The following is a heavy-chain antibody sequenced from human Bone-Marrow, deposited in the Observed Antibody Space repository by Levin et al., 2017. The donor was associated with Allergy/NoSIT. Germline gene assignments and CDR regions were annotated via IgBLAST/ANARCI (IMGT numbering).Heavy chain of an antibody. CDR3: ARGATVTRRFDY. CDR1: GMSFSGYF. CDR2: IDHSGST. D-gene: IGHD4-17*01. J-gene: IGHJ4*02. V-gene: IGHV4-34*01. Sequence: PSETLSLTCGVSGMSFSGYFWSWIRQPPGKGLEWIGEIDHSGSTDYSPSLKSRVTISLDTSKNQFSLKLSSVTAADTAVYYCARGATVTRRFDYWGQGTLVTVSS.